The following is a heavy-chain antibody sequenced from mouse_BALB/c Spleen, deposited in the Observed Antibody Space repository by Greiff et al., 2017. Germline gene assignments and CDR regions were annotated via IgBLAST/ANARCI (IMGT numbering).Heavy chain of an antibody. CDR2: ISSGGST. Sequence: DVQLQESGGGLVKPGGSLKLSCAASGFTFSSYAMSWVRQTPEKRLEWVASISSGGSTYYPDSVKGRFTISRDNARNILYLQMSSLRSEDTAMYYCARGRDDGYSAWFAYWGQGTLVTVSA. J-gene: IGHJ3*01. CDR3: ARGRDDGYSAWFAY. CDR1: GFTFSSYA. V-gene: IGHV5-6-5*01. D-gene: IGHD2-3*01.